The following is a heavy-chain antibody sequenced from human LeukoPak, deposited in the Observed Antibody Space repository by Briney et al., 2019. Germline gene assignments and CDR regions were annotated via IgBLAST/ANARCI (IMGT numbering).Heavy chain of an antibody. D-gene: IGHD3-22*01. Sequence: ASVTVSCKASGYTYTSHYMHWVRQPPGQGLGWMGIINSSGGSTRYAQKFQGRVTMTRDTSTSTVYMELSSLRSEDTAVYYCARDPHYYDSSGSWYYFDYWGQGALVTVSS. CDR1: GYTYTSHY. CDR2: INSSGGST. J-gene: IGHJ4*02. CDR3: ARDPHYYDSSGSWYYFDY. V-gene: IGHV1-46*01.